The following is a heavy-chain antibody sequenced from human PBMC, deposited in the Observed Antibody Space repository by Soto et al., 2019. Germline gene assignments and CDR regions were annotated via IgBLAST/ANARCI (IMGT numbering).Heavy chain of an antibody. D-gene: IGHD3-22*01. J-gene: IGHJ6*02. CDR3: ARGGPYYYDSSGYSSYYYYYGMDV. Sequence: PGGSLRLSCAASGFTFSDHYMDWVRQAPGKGLEWVGRTRNKANSYTTEYAASVKGRFTISRDDSKNSLYLQMNSLKTEDTAVYYCARGGPYYYDSSGYSSYYYYYGMDVWGQGTTVTVSS. CDR2: TRNKANSYTT. CDR1: GFTFSDHY. V-gene: IGHV3-72*01.